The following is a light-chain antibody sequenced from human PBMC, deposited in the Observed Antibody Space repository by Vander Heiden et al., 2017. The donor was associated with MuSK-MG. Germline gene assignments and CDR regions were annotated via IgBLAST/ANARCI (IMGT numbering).Light chain of an antibody. Sequence: SSELTQDPAVSVALGQTVTIPCRGDILRTFSTSWYQQKPGQAPILVFYDNDNRPSGIPDRFSASKSGNTASLTITGTRAEDEADYYCNSRDISGHQVVLGGGTKLTGL. J-gene: IGLJ3*02. CDR3: NSRDISGHQVV. CDR2: DND. CDR1: ILRTFS. V-gene: IGLV3-19*01.